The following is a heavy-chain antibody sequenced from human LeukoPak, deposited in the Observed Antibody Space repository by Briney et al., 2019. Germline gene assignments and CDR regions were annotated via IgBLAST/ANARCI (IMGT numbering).Heavy chain of an antibody. J-gene: IGHJ5*02. CDR1: GGTFSSYT. D-gene: IGHD3-3*01. Sequence: ASVKVSCKASGGTFSSYTISWVRQAPGQGLEWMGRIIPILGIANYAQKFQGRVTITADKSPSTAYMELSSLRSEDTAVYYCARVGESNYDFWSGYYYNWFDPWGQGTLVTVSS. CDR2: IIPILGIA. CDR3: ARVGESNYDFWSGYYYNWFDP. V-gene: IGHV1-69*02.